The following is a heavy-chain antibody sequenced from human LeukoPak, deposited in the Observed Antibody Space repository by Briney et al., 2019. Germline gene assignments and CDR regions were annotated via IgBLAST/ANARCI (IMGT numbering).Heavy chain of an antibody. CDR1: GYSFTSYW. D-gene: IGHD2-2*01. Sequence: GESLKISCKGSGYSFTSYWIGWVRQMPGKGMEWMGIIYPGDSDTRYSPSFQGQVTISADKSISTAYLQWSSLKASDTAMYSCAGGASYCSSTSCYPDYWGQGTLVTVSS. CDR2: IYPGDSDT. J-gene: IGHJ4*02. CDR3: AGGASYCSSTSCYPDY. V-gene: IGHV5-51*01.